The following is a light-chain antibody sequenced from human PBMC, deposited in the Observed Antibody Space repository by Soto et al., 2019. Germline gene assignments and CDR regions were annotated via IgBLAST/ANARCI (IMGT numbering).Light chain of an antibody. V-gene: IGKV3-15*01. CDR3: QQYENWPQLT. CDR1: QRVGGA. Sequence: VMTQSPATLSLSPGERATLSCRASQRVGGALAWYQQKPGQAPRLLIYGPSSRAPGIPDRFSGSGSGTEFTLTISSLQSEDSAVYYCQQYENWPQLTFGGGTKVEIK. CDR2: GPS. J-gene: IGKJ4*01.